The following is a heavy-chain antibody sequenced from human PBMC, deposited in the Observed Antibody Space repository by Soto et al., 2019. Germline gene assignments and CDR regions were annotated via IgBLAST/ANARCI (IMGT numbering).Heavy chain of an antibody. J-gene: IGHJ4*02. CDR1: GYTFTSYG. D-gene: IGHD5-12*01. CDR2: ISAYNGNT. Sequence: GASVKVSCKVSGYTFTSYGISWVRQAPGQGLEWMGWISAYNGNTNYAQKFQGRVTMTRDTSISTAYMELSRLRSDDTAVYYCARLEMATLALDYWGQGTLVTVSS. V-gene: IGHV1-18*04. CDR3: ARLEMATLALDY.